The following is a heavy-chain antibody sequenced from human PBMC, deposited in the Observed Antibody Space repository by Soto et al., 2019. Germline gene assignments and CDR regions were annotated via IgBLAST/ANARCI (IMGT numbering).Heavy chain of an antibody. D-gene: IGHD6-19*01. CDR3: ARGRGRYSSGWSWFDP. CDR2: IFQSGST. CDR1: GGTIRSPDW. J-gene: IGHJ5*02. V-gene: IGHV4-4*02. Sequence: SETLSLTCGVSGGTIRSPDWWTWVRQPPGKGLEWIGEIFQSGSTNYTPSLESRSTISVDKSKNQFSLTLTSVTAADTAVYFCARGRGRYSSGWSWFDPWGQGILVTVSS.